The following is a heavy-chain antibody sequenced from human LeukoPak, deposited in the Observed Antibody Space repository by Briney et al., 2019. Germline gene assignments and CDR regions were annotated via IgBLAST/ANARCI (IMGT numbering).Heavy chain of an antibody. CDR1: GDSVSSNSAA. Sequence: SQTLSLTCAISGDSVSSNSAAWNWIRQSPSRGLEWLGRTYYRSRRYNEYTVSVKSRISINPDTSKNHFSLQLNSVTPEDTAVYYCARFDYGAPDHWGQGTLVTVSS. D-gene: IGHD3-16*01. CDR3: ARFDYGAPDH. J-gene: IGHJ4*02. CDR2: TYYRSRRYN. V-gene: IGHV6-1*01.